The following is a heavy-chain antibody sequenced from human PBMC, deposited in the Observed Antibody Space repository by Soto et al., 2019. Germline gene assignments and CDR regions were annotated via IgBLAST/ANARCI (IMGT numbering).Heavy chain of an antibody. V-gene: IGHV3-23*01. CDR3: AKDLGVRGFIDYYFDY. CDR2: ISGSGGST. CDR1: GFTFSSYA. Sequence: GSLRLSCAASGFTFSSYAMSWVRQAPGKGLEWVSAISGSGGSTYYADSVKGRFTISRDNSKNTLYLQMNSLRAEDTAVYYCAKDLGVRGFIDYYFDYWGQGTLVTVPS. J-gene: IGHJ4*02. D-gene: IGHD3-10*01.